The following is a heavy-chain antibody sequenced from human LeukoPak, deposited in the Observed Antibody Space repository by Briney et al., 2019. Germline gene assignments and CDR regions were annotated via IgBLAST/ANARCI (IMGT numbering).Heavy chain of an antibody. CDR3: AREVFWSVLGAFDI. CDR2: INHSGST. V-gene: IGHV4-34*01. Sequence: PSETLSLTCAVYGGSFSGYYWSWIRQPPGKGLEWIGEINHSGSTNYNPSLKSRVTISVDTSKNQSSLKLSSVTAADTAVYYCAREVFWSVLGAFDIWGQGTMVTVSS. D-gene: IGHD3-3*01. CDR1: GGSFSGYY. J-gene: IGHJ3*02.